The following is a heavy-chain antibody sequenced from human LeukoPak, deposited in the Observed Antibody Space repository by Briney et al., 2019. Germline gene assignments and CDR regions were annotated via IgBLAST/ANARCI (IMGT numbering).Heavy chain of an antibody. CDR2: INHSGST. J-gene: IGHJ4*02. CDR3: ARDSTRGYYFDY. V-gene: IGHV4-34*01. Sequence: SETLSLTCAVYGGSFSGYYWSWIRQPPGKGLEWIGEINHSGSTNYNPSLKSRVTISVDTSKNQFSLKLSSVTAADTAVYYCARDSTRGYYFDYWGQGTLVTVSS. CDR1: GGSFSGYY. D-gene: IGHD2-8*02.